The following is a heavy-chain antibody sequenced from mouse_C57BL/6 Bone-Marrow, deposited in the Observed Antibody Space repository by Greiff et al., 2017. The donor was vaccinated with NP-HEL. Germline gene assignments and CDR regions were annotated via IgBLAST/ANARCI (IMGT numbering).Heavy chain of an antibody. V-gene: IGHV1-19*01. CDR1: GYTFTDYY. CDR2: INPYNGGT. D-gene: IGHD2-12*01. CDR3: AREDYYSAY. J-gene: IGHJ3*01. Sequence: EVQLQQSGPVLVKPGASVKMSCKASGYTFTDYYMNWVKQSHGKSLEWIGVINPYNGGTSYNQKFKGKATLTVDKSSSTAYMELNSLTSEDSAVYYCAREDYYSAYWGQGTLVTVSA.